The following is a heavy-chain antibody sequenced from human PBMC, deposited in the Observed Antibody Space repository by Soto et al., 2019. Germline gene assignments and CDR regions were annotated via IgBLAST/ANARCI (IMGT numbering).Heavy chain of an antibody. Sequence: QVQLVESGGGVVQPGRSLRLSCAASGFTFSSYGMHWVRQAPGKGLEWVAVISYDGSNKYYADSVKGRFTISRDNSKNTLYLQMNSLRAEDTAVYYCAKDISGTPPSSTSCFDYWGQGTLVTVSS. CDR1: GFTFSSYG. CDR3: AKDISGTPPSSTSCFDY. CDR2: ISYDGSNK. V-gene: IGHV3-30*18. J-gene: IGHJ4*02. D-gene: IGHD2-2*01.